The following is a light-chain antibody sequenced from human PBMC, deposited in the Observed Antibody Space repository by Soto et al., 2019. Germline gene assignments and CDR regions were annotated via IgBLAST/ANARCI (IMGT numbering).Light chain of an antibody. Sequence: DSQITQSPSTLSASLGARVTITCRASQSIVNWFAWYQQKPGKAPQLLIYDASSFDSWVSSRFSGSGPATEFTLTNCSLQHEAGAPYYCYQYNFYPCPFGKVTKVEIK. CDR2: DAS. CDR3: YQYNFYPCP. CDR1: QSIVNW. V-gene: IGKV1-5*01. J-gene: IGKJ2*02.